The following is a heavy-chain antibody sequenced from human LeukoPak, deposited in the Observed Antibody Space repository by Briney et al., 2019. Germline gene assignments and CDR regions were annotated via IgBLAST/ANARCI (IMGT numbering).Heavy chain of an antibody. CDR2: ISYDGSNK. CDR1: GFTFSSYA. Sequence: GGSLRLSCAASGFTFSSYAMHWVRQAPGKGLEWVAVISYDGSNKYYADSVKGRFTISRDNSKNTLYLQINSLRAEDTAVYYCALFGGMDVWGQGTTVTVSS. D-gene: IGHD3-10*02. J-gene: IGHJ6*02. V-gene: IGHV3-30*04. CDR3: ALFGGMDV.